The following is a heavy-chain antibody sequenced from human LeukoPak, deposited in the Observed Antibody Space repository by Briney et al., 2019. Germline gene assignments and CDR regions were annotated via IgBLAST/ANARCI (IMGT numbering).Heavy chain of an antibody. CDR2: IKQDGSEK. D-gene: IGHD6-13*01. CDR3: ASRAGYTGSWSAFDY. J-gene: IGHJ4*02. CDR1: TLTLNNYW. V-gene: IGHV3-7*05. Sequence: GGSLRLSCTASTLTLNNYWMSWVRQAPGKGLEWVANIKQDGSEKYHVDFVKGRFTISRDNAKNSLYLQMNSLRAEDTAVYYCASRAGYTGSWSAFDYWGQGTPVTVSS.